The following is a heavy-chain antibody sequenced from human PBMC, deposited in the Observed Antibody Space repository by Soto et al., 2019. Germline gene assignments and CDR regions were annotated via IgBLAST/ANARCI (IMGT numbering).Heavy chain of an antibody. CDR2: IWYDGSNK. J-gene: IGHJ4*02. CDR1: GFTFSSYG. CDR3: ARDRSGSYLDY. Sequence: QVQLVESGGGVVQPGRSLRLSCAASGFTFSSYGMHWVRQAPGKGLEWVAVIWYDGSNKYYADSVKGRFTIFRDNSKNTLYLQMNSLRAEDTAVYYCARDRSGSYLDYWGQGTLVTVSS. D-gene: IGHD1-26*01. V-gene: IGHV3-33*01.